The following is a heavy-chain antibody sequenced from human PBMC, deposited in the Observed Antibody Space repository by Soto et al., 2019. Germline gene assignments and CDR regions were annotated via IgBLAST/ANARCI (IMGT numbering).Heavy chain of an antibody. CDR1: GFTFSDYY. D-gene: IGHD2-15*01. Sequence: PGGSLRLSCAASGFTFSDYYMSWIRQAPGKGLEWVSYISSSGSTIYYADSVKGRFTISRDNAKNSLYLQMNSLRAEDTAVYYCARDLFEDIVVVVAATDAFDIWGQGTMVTVSS. CDR2: ISSSGSTI. CDR3: ARDLFEDIVVVVAATDAFDI. V-gene: IGHV3-11*01. J-gene: IGHJ3*02.